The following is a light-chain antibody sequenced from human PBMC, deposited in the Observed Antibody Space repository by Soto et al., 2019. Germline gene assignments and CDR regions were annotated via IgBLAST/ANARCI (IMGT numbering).Light chain of an antibody. CDR2: EVI. CDR3: CSDAGSGIYI. Sequence: QSVLTQPASLSGSPGQLITISCTGTSSDVGRYNFVSWYQQHPGKAPKLMIYEVIKRPSGVSNRFYGSKSGNTASLTISGLQAEDEADYYCCSDAGSGIYIFGTGTKVTV. J-gene: IGLJ1*01. V-gene: IGLV2-23*02. CDR1: SSDVGRYNF.